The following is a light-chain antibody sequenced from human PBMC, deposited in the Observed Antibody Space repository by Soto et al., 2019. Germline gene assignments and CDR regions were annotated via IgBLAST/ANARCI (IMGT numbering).Light chain of an antibody. Sequence: QSVLTQPPSVSGTPGQSVTIPGSGSTPNIGSKTVSWYQQLPGTAPKLLIYSNNQRPSGGPDRFSGSKSGTSASLAISGLQSEDEADYYCAAWDDSLNGYVFGAGTKVTVL. V-gene: IGLV1-44*01. CDR3: AAWDDSLNGYV. CDR2: SNN. J-gene: IGLJ1*01. CDR1: TPNIGSKT.